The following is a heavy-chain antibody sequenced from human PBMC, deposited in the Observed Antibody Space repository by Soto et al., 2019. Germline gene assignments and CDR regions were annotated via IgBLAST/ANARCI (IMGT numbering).Heavy chain of an antibody. Sequence: PGGSLRLSCAASGFTFSDYYMNWIRQAPGKGLEWVSYISSGAITIYYADSEKGRFTISRDNAKNSLYLQMNSLRAEDTAVYYCAGQYSSSSVEFWGQGTLVTVSS. CDR1: GFTFSDYY. CDR2: ISSGAITI. J-gene: IGHJ4*02. V-gene: IGHV3-11*01. D-gene: IGHD6-6*01. CDR3: AGQYSSSSVEF.